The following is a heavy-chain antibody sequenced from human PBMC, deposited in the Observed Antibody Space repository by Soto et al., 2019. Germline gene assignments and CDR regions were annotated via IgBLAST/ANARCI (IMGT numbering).Heavy chain of an antibody. V-gene: IGHV4-39*01. CDR3: ARRGREVVAATAVYYYFDY. Sequence: QLLESGPGLVKPSETLSLTCTVSGGSISSSSYYWVWIRQPPGKGLEWIGSIDYSGSTYYNPSLKSRVTISVDTSKSQFSLKLSSVTAADTAVYYCARRGREVVAATAVYYYFDYWGQGTLGTVSS. D-gene: IGHD2-15*01. CDR2: IDYSGST. CDR1: GGSISSSSYY. J-gene: IGHJ4*02.